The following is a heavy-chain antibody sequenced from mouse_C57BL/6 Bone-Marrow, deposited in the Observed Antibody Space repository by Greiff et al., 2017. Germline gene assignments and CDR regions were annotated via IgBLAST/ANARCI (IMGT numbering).Heavy chain of an antibody. J-gene: IGHJ3*01. Sequence: EVMLVESGGDLVKPGGSLRLSCAASGFTFSSYGMSWVRQTPDKRLEWVATISSGGSYTYYPDSVKGRFTISRDNAKNTLYLQMSSLKSEDTARYYCASLSDWFAYWGQGTLVTVSA. CDR1: GFTFSSYG. CDR3: ASLSDWFAY. V-gene: IGHV5-6*01. CDR2: ISSGGSYT.